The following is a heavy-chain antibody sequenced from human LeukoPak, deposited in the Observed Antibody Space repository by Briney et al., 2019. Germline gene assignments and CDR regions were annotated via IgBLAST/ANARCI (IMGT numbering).Heavy chain of an antibody. Sequence: ASVKVSCKASGYTFTSYDINWVRQATGQGLEWMGWMNPNSGNTGYAQKFQGRVTITRNTSISTAYMELSSLRSEDTAVYYCASGVGDYPKFDYWGQGTLVTVSS. J-gene: IGHJ4*02. CDR2: MNPNSGNT. V-gene: IGHV1-8*03. D-gene: IGHD4-17*01. CDR3: ASGVGDYPKFDY. CDR1: GYTFTSYD.